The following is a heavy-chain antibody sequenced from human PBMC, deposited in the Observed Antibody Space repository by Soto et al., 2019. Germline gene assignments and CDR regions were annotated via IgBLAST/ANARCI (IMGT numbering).Heavy chain of an antibody. CDR2: INPSGGHT. Sequence: WLQHYNGQGLEWMGTINPSGGHTTYAQKFLGRVTMTRDTSTSTLYMELTSLRSEDTAVYYCARGGHVVVVTAAVDYWGQGTLVTVS. D-gene: IGHD2-21*02. V-gene: IGHV1-46*03. CDR3: ARGGHVVVVTAAVDY. J-gene: IGHJ4*02.